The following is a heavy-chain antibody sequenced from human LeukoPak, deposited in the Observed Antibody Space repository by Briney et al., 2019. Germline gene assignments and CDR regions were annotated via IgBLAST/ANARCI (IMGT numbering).Heavy chain of an antibody. D-gene: IGHD5-24*01. CDR3: AKDRGGGSQLGDAYDV. Sequence: GGSLRLSCAASGFTFDDYAMHWVRQAPGKGLEWVSGISYSSETIGYVDSVKGRFTISRDNVRKSLYLQMNSLRIEDTALYYCAKDRGGGSQLGDAYDVWGQGTMVSVSA. V-gene: IGHV3-9*01. J-gene: IGHJ3*01. CDR2: ISYSSETI. CDR1: GFTFDDYA.